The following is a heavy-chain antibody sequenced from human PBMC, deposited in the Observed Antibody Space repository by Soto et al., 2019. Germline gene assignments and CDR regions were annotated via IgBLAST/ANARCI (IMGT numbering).Heavy chain of an antibody. J-gene: IGHJ6*02. D-gene: IGHD6-6*01. Sequence: QVQLVQSGAEVKKPGSSVKVSCKASGGTFSSYAISWVRQAPGQGLEWMGGIIPIFGTANHAQKIQGRVTITAQESTSTDYMELGSLRSEDTAVYYCARCIAARPYYGMDVWGQGTTVTVSS. CDR2: IIPIFGTA. V-gene: IGHV1-69*01. CDR1: GGTFSSYA. CDR3: ARCIAARPYYGMDV.